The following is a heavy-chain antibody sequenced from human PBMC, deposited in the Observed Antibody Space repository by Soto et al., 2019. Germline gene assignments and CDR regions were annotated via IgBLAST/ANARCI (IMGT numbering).Heavy chain of an antibody. Sequence: ASVKVSCKASGGTFSSYSISCVRHSPGQGLEWMGGIIPIFGTANYAQKFQGRVTITADESTSTAYMELSSLRSEDTAVYYCARDFLGRITIFGVGLDDAFDIWGQGTMVTVPS. CDR3: ARDFLGRITIFGVGLDDAFDI. V-gene: IGHV1-69*13. CDR1: GGTFSSYS. CDR2: IIPIFGTA. D-gene: IGHD3-3*01. J-gene: IGHJ3*02.